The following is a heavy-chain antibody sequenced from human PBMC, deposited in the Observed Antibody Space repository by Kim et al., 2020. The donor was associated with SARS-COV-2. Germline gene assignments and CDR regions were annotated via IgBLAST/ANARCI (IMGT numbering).Heavy chain of an antibody. Sequence: ASVKVSCKASGYTFTSYGISWVRQAPGQGLEWMGWISAYNGNTNYAQKLQGRVTMTTDTSTSTAYMELRSLRSDDTAVYYCARDRGIAAAGRDYYYGMDVWGQGTTVTVSS. CDR2: ISAYNGNT. CDR3: ARDRGIAAAGRDYYYGMDV. D-gene: IGHD6-13*01. J-gene: IGHJ6*02. CDR1: GYTFTSYG. V-gene: IGHV1-18*01.